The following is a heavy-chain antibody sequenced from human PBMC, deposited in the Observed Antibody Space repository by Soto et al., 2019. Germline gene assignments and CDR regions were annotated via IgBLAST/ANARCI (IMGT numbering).Heavy chain of an antibody. CDR2: INAGNGNT. Sequence: ASVKVSCKASGYTFTSYAMHWVRQAPGQRLEWMGWINAGNGNTKYSQKFQGRVTITRDTSASTAYMELSSLRSEDTAVYYCAREPYSTVAASYFDYWGQGTLVTVSS. D-gene: IGHD4-17*01. J-gene: IGHJ4*02. CDR1: GYTFTSYA. CDR3: AREPYSTVAASYFDY. V-gene: IGHV1-3*01.